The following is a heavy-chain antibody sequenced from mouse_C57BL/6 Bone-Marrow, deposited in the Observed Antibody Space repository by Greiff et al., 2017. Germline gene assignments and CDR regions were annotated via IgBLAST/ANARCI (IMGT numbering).Heavy chain of an antibody. D-gene: IGHD1-1*01. Sequence: QVQLQQPGAELVKPGASVKLSCKASGYTFTSYWMHWVKQRPGQGLEWIGMIHPNSGSTNYNEKFKSKATLTVDKSSSPAYMKLSSLTSEDSAVYYCARSRLLRFAYWGQGTLVTVSA. CDR3: ARSRLLRFAY. V-gene: IGHV1-64*01. CDR2: IHPNSGST. J-gene: IGHJ3*01. CDR1: GYTFTSYW.